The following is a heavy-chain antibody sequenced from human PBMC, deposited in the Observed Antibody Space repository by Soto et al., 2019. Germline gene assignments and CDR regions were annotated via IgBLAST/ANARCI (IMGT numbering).Heavy chain of an antibody. CDR1: GGSISPYY. V-gene: IGHV4-59*01. Sequence: SETLSLTCTVSGGSISPYYWSWIRQTPGKGLEWIGYIYYIGATNYNPSLKSRVTISLDTSKSQFSLRLGSVTAAATAVYYCERGIEQPRRPAGSDSKSWPPFEHWGQG. CDR2: IYYIGAT. J-gene: IGHJ4*02. CDR3: ERGIEQPRRPAGSDSKSWPPFEH. D-gene: IGHD6-13*01.